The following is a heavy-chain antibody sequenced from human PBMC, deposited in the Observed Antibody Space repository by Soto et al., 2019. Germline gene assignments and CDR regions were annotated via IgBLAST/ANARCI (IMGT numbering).Heavy chain of an antibody. Sequence: EVQLVESGGGLVQPGGSLRLSCAASGFTFSSYSMNWVRQAPGKGLEWVSYISSSSSTIYYADSVKGRFTISRDNAKNSLYLQMNSLRADDTAVYYCARDPGGCSGGSCYSWYFDYWGQGTLVTVSS. CDR3: ARDPGGCSGGSCYSWYFDY. V-gene: IGHV3-48*01. CDR2: ISSSSSTI. J-gene: IGHJ4*02. D-gene: IGHD2-15*01. CDR1: GFTFSSYS.